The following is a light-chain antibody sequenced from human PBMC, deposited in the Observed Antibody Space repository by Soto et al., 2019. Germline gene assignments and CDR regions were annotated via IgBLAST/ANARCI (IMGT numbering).Light chain of an antibody. J-gene: IGKJ2*01. V-gene: IGKV1-5*03. CDR1: QSISTW. CDR3: QQYNSYSYT. Sequence: DIQITHSPSSMSAFVLYRVTIISRTSQSISTWLAWYQQKPGEAPKLLIYRASSLESGVPSRFSGSGSGTEFTLTISSLQPDDFATYYCQQYNSYSYTFGQGTKVDIK. CDR2: RAS.